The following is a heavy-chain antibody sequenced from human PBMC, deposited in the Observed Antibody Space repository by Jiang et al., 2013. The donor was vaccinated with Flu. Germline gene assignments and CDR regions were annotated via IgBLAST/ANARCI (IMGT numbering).Heavy chain of an antibody. J-gene: IGHJ6*02. V-gene: IGHV6-1*01. CDR3: ARDVPLGGYSHYYYYGMDV. Sequence: SQTLSLTCAISGDSVSSNSAAWNWIRQSPSRGLEWLGRTYYRSKWYNDYAVSVKSRITINPDTSKNQFSLQLNSVTPEDTAVYYCARDVPLGGYSHYYYYGMDVWGQGTTVTVSS. D-gene: IGHD5-12*01. CDR1: GDSVSSNSAA. CDR2: TYYRSKWYN.